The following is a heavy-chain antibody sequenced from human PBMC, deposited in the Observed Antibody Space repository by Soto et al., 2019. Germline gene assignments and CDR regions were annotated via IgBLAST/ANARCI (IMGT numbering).Heavy chain of an antibody. J-gene: IGHJ5*02. CDR1: GFTFSSYG. Sequence: PGGSLRLSCAASGFTFSSYGMHWVRQSPGKGLEWVAVIWYDGSNKYYADSVKGRFTISRDNSKNTLYLQMNSLRAEDRAVYYCARHIAADYWFDPWGQGTLVTVSS. D-gene: IGHD6-6*01. V-gene: IGHV3-33*01. CDR2: IWYDGSNK. CDR3: ARHIAADYWFDP.